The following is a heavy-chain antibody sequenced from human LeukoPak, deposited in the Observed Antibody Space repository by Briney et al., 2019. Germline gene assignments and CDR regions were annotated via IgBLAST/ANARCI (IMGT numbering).Heavy chain of an antibody. V-gene: IGHV5-51*01. CDR3: VRRAAEWELFDN. CDR2: IYPGDSDT. J-gene: IGHJ5*02. CDR1: GYSFSTYW. Sequence: GESLKISCKGSGYSFSTYWIGWVRQMPGKGLEWMGIIYPGDSDTRYSPPFQGQVTISADKSISTAYLQWSSLKASDSAMYFCVRRAAEWELFDNWGQGTLVTVSS. D-gene: IGHD1-26*01.